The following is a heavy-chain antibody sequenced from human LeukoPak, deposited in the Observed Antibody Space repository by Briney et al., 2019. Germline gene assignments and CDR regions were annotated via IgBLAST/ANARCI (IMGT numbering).Heavy chain of an antibody. D-gene: IGHD6-13*01. V-gene: IGHV3-53*01. CDR1: GFTVSSNY. CDR2: IYSGGST. Sequence: PGGSLRLSCAASGFTVSSNYMSWARQAPGKGLEWVSVIYSGGSTYYADSVKGRFTISRDNSKNTLYLQMNSLRAEDTAVYYWGGRQLGRPADAFENWGQGTMVTVSS. CDR3: GGRQLGRPADAFEN. J-gene: IGHJ3*02.